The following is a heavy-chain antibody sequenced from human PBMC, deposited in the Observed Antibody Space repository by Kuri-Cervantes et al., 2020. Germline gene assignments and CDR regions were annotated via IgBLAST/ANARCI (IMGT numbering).Heavy chain of an antibody. J-gene: IGHJ4*02. CDR3: ARDRLRGTSCMGY. D-gene: IGHD2-2*01. V-gene: IGHV3-23*01. CDR2: ISGSGGST. CDR1: GFTFSSYA. Sequence: GGSLRLSCAASGFTFSSYAMSWVRQAPGKGLEWVSGISGSGGSTYYADSVKGRFTISRDNSKNTLYLQMNSLRAEDTAVYYCARDRLRGTSCMGYWGQGTLVTVSS.